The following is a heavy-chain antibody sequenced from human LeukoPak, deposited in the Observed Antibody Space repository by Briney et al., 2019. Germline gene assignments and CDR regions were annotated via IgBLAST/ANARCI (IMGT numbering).Heavy chain of an antibody. CDR1: GFSFSSYS. Sequence: GRSLRLSCAASGFSFSSYSMNWVRQAPGKGLEWVSSISSSSSYIYYADSVKGRFTTSRDNAKNSLYLQMNSLRAEDTAVYYCARNIAVAGTGYWGQGTLVTVSS. D-gene: IGHD6-19*01. CDR2: ISSSSSYI. CDR3: ARNIAVAGTGY. J-gene: IGHJ4*02. V-gene: IGHV3-21*01.